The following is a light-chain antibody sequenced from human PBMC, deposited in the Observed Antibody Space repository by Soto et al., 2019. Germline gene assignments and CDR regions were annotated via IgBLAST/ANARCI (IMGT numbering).Light chain of an antibody. V-gene: IGKV3-20*01. Sequence: EIVLTQSPGTLSLSPGERATLSCRASQSVSSSYLAWYQHKPGQAPRLLIYRASNRAAGIPDRFSGSGSGTDFTLTLSRREPEDFAVYYCQQSGTFGKGTK. CDR2: RAS. J-gene: IGKJ1*01. CDR3: QQSGT. CDR1: QSVSSSY.